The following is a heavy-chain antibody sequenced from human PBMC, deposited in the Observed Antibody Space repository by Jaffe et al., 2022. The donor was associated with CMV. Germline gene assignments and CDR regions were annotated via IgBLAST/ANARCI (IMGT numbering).Heavy chain of an antibody. D-gene: IGHD4-17*01. V-gene: IGHV1-69*09. CDR3: ASFPYYGDYVGHDY. CDR2: IIPILGIA. J-gene: IGHJ4*02. CDR1: GGTFSSYA. Sequence: QVQLVQSGAEVKKPGSSVKVSCKASGGTFSSYAISWVRQAPGQGLEWMGRIIPILGIANYAQKFQGRVTITADKSTSTAYMELSSLRSEDTAVYYCASFPYYGDYVGHDYWGQGTLVTVSS.